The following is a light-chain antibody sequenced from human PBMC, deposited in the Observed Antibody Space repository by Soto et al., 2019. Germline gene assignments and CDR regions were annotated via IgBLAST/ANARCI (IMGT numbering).Light chain of an antibody. V-gene: IGKV1-17*01. Sequence: DIQMTQSPSSLSASVGDRVTITCRASQGISNLLGWCQRKPGKAPKRLIYAACSFQGGVPSRFSVSRPGTEFTLTITGLQPEDVADYYCLEHNTYPSTFGRRTKLEIK. CDR2: AAC. CDR3: LEHNTYPST. CDR1: QGISNL. J-gene: IGKJ2*01.